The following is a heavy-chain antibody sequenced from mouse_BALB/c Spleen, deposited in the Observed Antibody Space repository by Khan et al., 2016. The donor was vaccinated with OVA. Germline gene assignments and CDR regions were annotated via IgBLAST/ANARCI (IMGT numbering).Heavy chain of an antibody. V-gene: IGHV9-3-1*01. CDR3: ARNGNYWCFDV. J-gene: IGHJ1*01. CDR1: GYTFTNYG. Sequence: QIQLVQSGPELKKPGETVKISCKASGYTFTNYGMNWVKQAPGKGLKWMGWINTYTGEPTYADDFKGRFAFSFEPSASTAYLQINNLKNEDTATYFCARNGNYWCFDVWGAGTTVTISS. D-gene: IGHD2-1*01. CDR2: INTYTGEP.